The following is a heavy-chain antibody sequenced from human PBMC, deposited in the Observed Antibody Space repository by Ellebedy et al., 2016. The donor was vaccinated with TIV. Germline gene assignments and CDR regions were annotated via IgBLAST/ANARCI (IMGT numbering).Heavy chain of an antibody. D-gene: IGHD1-26*01. V-gene: IGHV3-23*01. CDR1: GFTFSSYA. J-gene: IGHJ6*02. CDR3: AKAGVGGTKVSPYYYYAMDV. Sequence: GESLKISXAASGFTFSSYAMSWVRQAPGKGLEWVSAISGSGGSTYYADSVKGRFTISTDNFKNTFYLQMNSLRAEDTALYYCAKAGVGGTKVSPYYYYAMDVWGQGTMVTVSS. CDR2: ISGSGGST.